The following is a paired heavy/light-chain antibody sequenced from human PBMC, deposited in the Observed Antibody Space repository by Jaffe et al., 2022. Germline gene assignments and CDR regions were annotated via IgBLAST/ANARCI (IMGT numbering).Heavy chain of an antibody. V-gene: IGHV3-49*04. CDR3: TRGRWPGTSYSYYFDV. J-gene: IGHJ6*03. Sequence: EVQLVESGGGLVQPGRSLRLSCTTSGYSFDGYSLHWVRQAPGKGLEWVGFIRSKPSGGTAEYAASVRDRFTISRDDSESIAYLQMNSLKSEDSAVYFCTRGRWPGTSYSYYFDVWGKGTTVTVSS. CDR1: GYSFDGYS. D-gene: IGHD1-1*01. CDR2: IRSKPSGGTA.
Light chain of an antibody. CDR2: GAS. J-gene: IGKJ4*01. Sequence: EIVLTQSPGTLSLSPGERVTLSCRASQSVSSNYLAWYQQKPGQAPRLLIYGASRRATGIPDRFSGSGSGTDFTLTINRLEPEDFAVYSCQQYGSSPLTFGGGTKVEIK. CDR3: QQYGSSPLT. CDR1: QSVSSNY. V-gene: IGKV3-20*01.